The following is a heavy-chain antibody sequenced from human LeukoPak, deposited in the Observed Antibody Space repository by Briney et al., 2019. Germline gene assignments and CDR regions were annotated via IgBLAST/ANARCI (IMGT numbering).Heavy chain of an antibody. D-gene: IGHD6-6*01. Sequence: PGGSLRLSCEASGLXFSRNWIHWVRQVPGKGLVWVSRVNRDGSTTTYADSVKGRFTISRDNGKNTVYLQMNSLRAEDTAVYYCARDVHYGMDVWGQGTTVSVSS. CDR1: GLXFSRNW. CDR3: ARDVHYGMDV. J-gene: IGHJ6*02. V-gene: IGHV3-74*01. CDR2: VNRDGSTT.